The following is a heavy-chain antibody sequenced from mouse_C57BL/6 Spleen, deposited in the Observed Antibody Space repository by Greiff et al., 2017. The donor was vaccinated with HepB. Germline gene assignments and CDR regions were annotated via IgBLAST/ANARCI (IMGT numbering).Heavy chain of an antibody. J-gene: IGHJ4*01. D-gene: IGHD2-5*01. Sequence: QVQLQQPGAELVKPGASVKLSCKASGYTFTSYWMQWVKQRPGQGLEWIGEIDPSDSYTNYNQKFKGKATLTVDTSSSTAYMQLSSLTSEDSAVYYCARKAYSNYVDYAMDYWGQGTSVTVSS. CDR1: GYTFTSYW. CDR3: ARKAYSNYVDYAMDY. V-gene: IGHV1-50*01. CDR2: IDPSDSYT.